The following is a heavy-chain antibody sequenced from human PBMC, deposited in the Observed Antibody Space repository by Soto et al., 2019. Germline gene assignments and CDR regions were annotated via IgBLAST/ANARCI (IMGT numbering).Heavy chain of an antibody. V-gene: IGHV5-10-1*01. CDR2: IDPSDSYT. J-gene: IGHJ4*02. CDR1: GYSFTSYW. Sequence: PGESLKISCKGPGYSFTSYWISWVRQMPGKGLEWMGRIDPSDSYTNYSPSFQGHVTISADKSISTAYLQWSSLKASDTAMYYCAKHFRYYYGSGSTLAFDYWGQGTLVTVSS. CDR3: AKHFRYYYGSGSTLAFDY. D-gene: IGHD3-10*01.